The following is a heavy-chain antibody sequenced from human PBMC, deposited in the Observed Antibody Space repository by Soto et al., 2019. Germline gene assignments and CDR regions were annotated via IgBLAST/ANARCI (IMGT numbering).Heavy chain of an antibody. CDR3: ARDVSLTTHYAFDI. CDR2: VSSGSHYI. D-gene: IGHD1-1*01. J-gene: IGHJ3*02. CDR1: GFTFSSYS. V-gene: IGHV3-21*01. Sequence: LRLSCAVSGFTFSSYSMNWVRQAPGKGLEWVSSVSSGSHYIYYTDSVKGRFTISRDNAKNSLFLQMNSLRAEDTAVYYCARDVSLTTHYAFDIWGQGTMVTVSS.